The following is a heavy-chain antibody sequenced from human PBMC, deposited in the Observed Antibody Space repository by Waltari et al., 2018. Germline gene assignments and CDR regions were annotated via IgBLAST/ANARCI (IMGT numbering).Heavy chain of an antibody. CDR3: ARVSLRDYYYGMDV. Sequence: EVQLVETGGGLIQHGGSLKIPCAASELIVSRKYMSWVRQAPGKGLEWVSVIYSGGGTHYAGSVKGRFTISRDNSKNTLHLQMNSLRAEDTAVYYCARVSLRDYYYGMDVWGQGTTVTVSS. J-gene: IGHJ6*02. V-gene: IGHV3-53*02. CDR1: ELIVSRKY. CDR2: IYSGGGT.